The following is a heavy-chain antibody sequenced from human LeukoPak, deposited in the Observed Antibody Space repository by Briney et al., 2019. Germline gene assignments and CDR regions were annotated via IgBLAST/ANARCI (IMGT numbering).Heavy chain of an antibody. CDR3: AKDVGKWESLHFFDY. CDR2: ISGSGAST. Sequence: GGSLRLSCLTSGFTLSTNAMSWVRQAPGKGREWISGISGSGASTYYADSVKGRFTISRDDSRNTLYLQMNSLRGDDTAVYYCAKDVGKWESLHFFDYWGQGTLVTVSS. D-gene: IGHD1-26*01. CDR1: GFTLSTNA. J-gene: IGHJ4*02. V-gene: IGHV3-23*01.